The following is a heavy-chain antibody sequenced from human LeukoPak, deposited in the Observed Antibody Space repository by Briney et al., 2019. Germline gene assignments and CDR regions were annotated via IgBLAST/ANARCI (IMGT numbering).Heavy chain of an antibody. J-gene: IGHJ4*02. CDR3: AKDGPLLWFGELLSGGFDY. Sequence: GGSLRLSCAASGFTFSNYGMSRVRQAPGKGLEWVSTISNSGGNTYYADSVKGRFTISRDNSKNTLYLQMNSLRAEDTAVYYCAKDGPLLWFGELLSGGFDYWGQGTLVTVSS. V-gene: IGHV3-23*01. CDR1: GFTFSNYG. D-gene: IGHD3-10*01. CDR2: ISNSGGNT.